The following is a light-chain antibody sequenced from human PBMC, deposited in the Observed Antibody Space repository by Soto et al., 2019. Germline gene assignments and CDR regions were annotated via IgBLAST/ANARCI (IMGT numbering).Light chain of an antibody. Sequence: QSVLSQSPSASGTPGQRVTISCSGSSSNIGSNYVYWYQQLPGTAPKLLIFNNNQLPSGVPDRFSGSKSGTSASLAISGLRSDDEADYYCAAWYDSLTGPVFGGGTKLTVL. CDR2: NNN. J-gene: IGLJ2*01. CDR1: SSNIGSNY. CDR3: AAWYDSLTGPV. V-gene: IGLV1-47*01.